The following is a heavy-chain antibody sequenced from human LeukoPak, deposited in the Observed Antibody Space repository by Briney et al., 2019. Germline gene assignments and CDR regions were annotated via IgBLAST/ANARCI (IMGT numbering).Heavy chain of an antibody. CDR3: ARDRNWNYPSENWFDP. CDR2: INTNTGDP. Sequence: ASVKVSCKASGHTFTNYAMSWVRQAPGQGLEWMGWINTNTGDPTYAQGFTGRFVFSFDTSVSTAYLQISSLKAGDTAVYYCARDRNWNYPSENWFDPWGQGTLVTVSS. J-gene: IGHJ5*02. V-gene: IGHV7-4-1*02. CDR1: GHTFTNYA. D-gene: IGHD1-7*01.